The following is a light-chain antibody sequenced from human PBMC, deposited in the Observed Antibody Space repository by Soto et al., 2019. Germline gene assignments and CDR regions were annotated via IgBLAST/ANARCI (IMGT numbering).Light chain of an antibody. CDR3: QQYNKWPLIT. Sequence: EIAMTESPATLSESPGERATLSCRTSQSVSSNVAWYQQKPGQTPRLLMYDASTRAAGVPARFSGSGSGTEFTLTISSLQSEDFAVYYCQQYNKWPLITFGQGTRLEI. CDR1: QSVSSN. J-gene: IGKJ5*01. V-gene: IGKV3-15*01. CDR2: DAS.